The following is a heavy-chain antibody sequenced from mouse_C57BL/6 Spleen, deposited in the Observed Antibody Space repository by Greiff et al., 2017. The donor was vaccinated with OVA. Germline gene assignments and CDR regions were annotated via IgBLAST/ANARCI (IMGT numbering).Heavy chain of an antibody. CDR3: VKRDYDKYFDV. D-gene: IGHD2-4*01. Sequence: EVKLEESGPGLVKPSQSLSLTCSVTGYSITSGYYWNWLRQFPGNKLEWMGYISYDGSNNYNPSLKNRISITRDTSKNQFFLKLNSVTTEDTATYYCVKRDYDKYFDVWGTGTTVTVSS. V-gene: IGHV3-6*01. CDR2: ISYDGSN. CDR1: GYSITSGYY. J-gene: IGHJ1*03.